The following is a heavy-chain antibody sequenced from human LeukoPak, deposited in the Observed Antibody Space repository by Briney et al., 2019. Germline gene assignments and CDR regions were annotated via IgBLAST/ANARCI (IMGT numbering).Heavy chain of an antibody. CDR1: GGSPSNYY. J-gene: IGHJ1*01. Sequence: LSLTCTVSGGSPSNYYWSWIRQPPGKGLEWVAVISNDGSKKYYADSVKGRFTISRDNSKNTLYLQMNSLRAEDTAVYYCARMRVRDYGDYVGYFQHWGQGTLVTVSS. V-gene: IGHV3-30*03. CDR3: ARMRVRDYGDYVGYFQH. D-gene: IGHD4-17*01. CDR2: ISNDGSKK.